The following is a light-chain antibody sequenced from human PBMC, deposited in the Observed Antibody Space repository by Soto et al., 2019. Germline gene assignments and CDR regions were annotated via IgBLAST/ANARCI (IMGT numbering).Light chain of an antibody. CDR1: QNIGTW. J-gene: IGKJ1*01. CDR2: DAS. Sequence: IQSTQSPSTVSASIGDRVAITCRASQNIGTWLAWYQQKPGRAPNLLIYDASSLESGVPSRFSGSGSGTDFTLTVSSLQPEDFATYYCQQYNSYSETFGQGTKVDIK. CDR3: QQYNSYSET. V-gene: IGKV1-5*01.